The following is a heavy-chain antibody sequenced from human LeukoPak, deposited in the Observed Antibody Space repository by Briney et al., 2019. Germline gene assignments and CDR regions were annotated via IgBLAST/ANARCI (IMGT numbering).Heavy chain of an antibody. V-gene: IGHV1-3*01. D-gene: IGHD3-10*01. J-gene: IGHJ6*04. CDR1: GYTFTSYA. Sequence: ASVKVSCKASGYTFTSYAMHWVRQAPGQRLEWMGWINAGNGNTKYSQKFQGRVTITRDTSASTAYMELSSLRSEDTAVYYCARTNYYGSGSYYSPGGYYGMDVWGKGTRSPSPQ. CDR3: ARTNYYGSGSYYSPGGYYGMDV. CDR2: INAGNGNT.